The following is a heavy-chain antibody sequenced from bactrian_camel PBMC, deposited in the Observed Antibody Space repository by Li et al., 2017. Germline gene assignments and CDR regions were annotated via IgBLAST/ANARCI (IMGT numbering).Heavy chain of an antibody. D-gene: IGHD2*01. CDR1: GSTYSRYC. J-gene: IGHJ4*01. V-gene: IGHV3S1*01. Sequence: HVQLVESGGGLVQPGGSLRLSCAASGSTYSRYCMGWFRQAPGKEREGVAAVYTGGGTPNYADSVKGQFTVSRDNDKNTVTLQMNSLKLEDTAVYYCATGLTVSGGSWSAWFANWGQGTQVTVS. CDR2: VYTGGGTP. CDR3: ATGLTVSGGSWSAWFAN.